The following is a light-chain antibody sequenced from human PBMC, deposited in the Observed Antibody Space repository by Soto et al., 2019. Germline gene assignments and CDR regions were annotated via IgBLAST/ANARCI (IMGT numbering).Light chain of an antibody. CDR1: TSDIGAYTF. CDR2: DVS. V-gene: IGLV2-11*01. J-gene: IGLJ2*01. CDR3: CSYAGSDTLV. Sequence: QSALTQPRSVSGSPGQSVTISCSGTTSDIGAYTFVSWYQHHPGQSPKLMIYDVSKRPSGVPVRFSGSKSGNTASLTISGLQAEGEADYYCCSYAGSDTLVFGGGTKVTVL.